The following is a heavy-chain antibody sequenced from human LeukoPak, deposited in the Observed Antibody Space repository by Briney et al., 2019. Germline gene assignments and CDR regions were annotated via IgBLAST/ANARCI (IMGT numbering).Heavy chain of an antibody. CDR2: IYYSGST. Sequence: PSETLSLTCTVSGGSISSYYWSWIRQPPGKGLEWIGYIYYSGSTNYNPSLESRVTISVDTSKNQFSLKLSSVTAADTAVYYCARTSDDYYDSSGYYDYWGQGTLVTVSS. D-gene: IGHD3-22*01. J-gene: IGHJ4*02. V-gene: IGHV4-59*01. CDR3: ARTSDDYYDSSGYYDY. CDR1: GGSISSYY.